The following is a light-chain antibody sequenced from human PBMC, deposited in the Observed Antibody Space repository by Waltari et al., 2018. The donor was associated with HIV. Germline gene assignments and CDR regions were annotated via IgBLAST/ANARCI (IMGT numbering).Light chain of an antibody. CDR3: QSYDSSLSVNWV. V-gene: IGLV1-40*01. Sequence: QSVLTQPPSVSGAPGQRVTISCTGITSNIGAGYDVHWYQHLPGTAPNLLIFGNNIRPSGVPDRFSGSRAGTSSSLAITGLQAEDEAVYYCQSYDSSLSVNWVFGGGTKLTVL. J-gene: IGLJ3*02. CDR2: GNN. CDR1: TSNIGAGYD.